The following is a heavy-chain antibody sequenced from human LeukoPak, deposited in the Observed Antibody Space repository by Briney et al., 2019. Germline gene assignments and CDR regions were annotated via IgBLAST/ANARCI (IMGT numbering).Heavy chain of an antibody. CDR2: IWCDGGNK. J-gene: IGHJ4*02. CDR3: VRDRGALHYFDH. D-gene: IGHD3-10*01. V-gene: IGHV3-33*01. CDR1: GFTFRNHC. Sequence: GRSLRLSCAASGFTFRNHCMHWVRQAPGKGLEWVAIIWCDGGNKYYADSVNGRFTISRDNSKNILFRQMNSLRAEDTAFYYCVRDRGALHYFDHRGQGTLVHVFS.